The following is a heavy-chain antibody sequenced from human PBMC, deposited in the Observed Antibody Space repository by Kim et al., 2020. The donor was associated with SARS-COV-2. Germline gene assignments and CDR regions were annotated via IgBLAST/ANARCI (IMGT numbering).Heavy chain of an antibody. D-gene: IGHD6-6*01. CDR3: ASRAASIATRPFDY. CDR2: ISISGTTI. V-gene: IGHV3-48*03. Sequence: GGSLRLSCAASGFTFSSYEMNWVRQAPGKGLEWVSYISISGTTIHYADSVKGRFTISRDNAKNSLYLQMNSLRAEDTAVYYCASRAASIATRPFDYWGQGTLVTVSS. CDR1: GFTFSSYE. J-gene: IGHJ4*02.